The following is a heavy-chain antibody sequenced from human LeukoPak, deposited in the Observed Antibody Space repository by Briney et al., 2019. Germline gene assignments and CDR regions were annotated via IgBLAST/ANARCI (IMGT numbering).Heavy chain of an antibody. CDR1: GFTFDDYA. CDR3: AKDDTSGSYFDY. V-gene: IGHV3-9*01. CDR2: ISWNSGTI. Sequence: PGRSLRLSCAGSGFTFDDYAMHWVRQAPGKGLEWVSGISWNSGTIDYADSVKGRFTISRDNAKNSLYLQMNSLRAEDTALYYCAKDDTSGSYFDYWGQGTLVTVSS. J-gene: IGHJ4*02. D-gene: IGHD1-26*01.